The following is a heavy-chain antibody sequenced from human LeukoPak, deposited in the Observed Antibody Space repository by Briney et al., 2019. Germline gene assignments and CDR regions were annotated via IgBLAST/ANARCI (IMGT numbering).Heavy chain of an antibody. Sequence: GSLRLSCAASGFTFRSYSMNWVRQAPGKGLEWVSSISSSSSYIYYADSMKGRFTISRDNAENSLYLQMDSLRVEDTAVYYCARGIPHCTSTSWCAFDIWGQGTMVTVPS. CDR2: ISSSSSYI. CDR3: ARGIPHCTSTSWCAFDI. CDR1: GFTFRSYS. J-gene: IGHJ3*02. D-gene: IGHD2-2*01. V-gene: IGHV3-21*01.